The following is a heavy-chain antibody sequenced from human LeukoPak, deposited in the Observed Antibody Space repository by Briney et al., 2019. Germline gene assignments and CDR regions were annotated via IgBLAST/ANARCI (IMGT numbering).Heavy chain of an antibody. Sequence: GASVKVSCKASGGTFSSYAISWVRQAPGQGLEWMGRIIPILGIANYAQKFQGRVTITADKSTSTAYMELSSLRSEDTAVYYCAIDYGGNPPGDYWGQGTLVNVSS. CDR1: GGTFSSYA. J-gene: IGHJ4*02. CDR3: AIDYGGNPPGDY. D-gene: IGHD4-23*01. V-gene: IGHV1-69*04. CDR2: IIPILGIA.